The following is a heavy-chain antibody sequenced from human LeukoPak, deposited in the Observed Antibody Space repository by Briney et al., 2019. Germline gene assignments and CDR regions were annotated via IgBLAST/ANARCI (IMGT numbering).Heavy chain of an antibody. CDR2: ISWYGGSL. J-gene: IGHJ4*02. D-gene: IGHD5-18*01. V-gene: IGHV3-9*01. CDR1: GFTFDNYA. Sequence: GGSLRLSCAASGFTFDNYAMHWVRQAPGKGLEWVSGISWYGGSLAYADSVKGRFTISRNNAKNSLYLQMNSLRAEDTALYYCAKDRRLSGYSYGYDDWGQGTLVTVSS. CDR3: AKDRRLSGYSYGYDD.